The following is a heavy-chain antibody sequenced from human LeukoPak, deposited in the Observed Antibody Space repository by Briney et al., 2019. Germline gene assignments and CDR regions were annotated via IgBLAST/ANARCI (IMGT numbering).Heavy chain of an antibody. V-gene: IGHV1-69*13. J-gene: IGHJ5*02. CDR2: IIPIFGTA. D-gene: IGHD2-15*01. CDR3: ASGGERALELVVVAGNWFDP. Sequence: SVKVSCKASGGTFSSYAISWVRQAPGQGLEWMGGIIPIFGTANYAQKFQGRVTITADESTSTAYMELSSLRSEDTAVYYCASGGERALELVVVAGNWFDPWGQGTLVTVSS. CDR1: GGTFSSYA.